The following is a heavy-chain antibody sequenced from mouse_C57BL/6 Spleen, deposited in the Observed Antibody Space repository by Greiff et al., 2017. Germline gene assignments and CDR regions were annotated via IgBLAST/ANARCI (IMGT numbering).Heavy chain of an antibody. V-gene: IGHV1-55*01. D-gene: IGHD3-2*02. J-gene: IGHJ4*01. CDR1: GYTFTSYW. CDR3: AREGGTAQATLYYYAKDY. Sequence: QLQQPGAALVKPGASVKMSCKASGYTFTSYWITWVKQRPGQGLEWIGDIYPGSGSTNYNEKFKSKATLTVDTFFSPAYMHLSSLESENSAVYYCAREGGTAQATLYYYAKDYGGQGTSVTVSS. CDR2: IYPGSGST.